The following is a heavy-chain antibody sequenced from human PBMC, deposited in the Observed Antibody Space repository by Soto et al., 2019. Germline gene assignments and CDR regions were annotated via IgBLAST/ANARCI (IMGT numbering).Heavy chain of an antibody. CDR1: GGSISSYY. J-gene: IGHJ6*02. CDR2: IYYSGST. Sequence: SSETLSLTCTVSGGSISSYYWSWIRQPPGKGLEWIGYIYYSGSTNYNPSLKSRVTISVDTSKNQFSLKLSSVTAADTAVYYCARDITVAGYYYGMDVWGQGTTVTVSS. D-gene: IGHD6-19*01. V-gene: IGHV4-59*01. CDR3: ARDITVAGYYYGMDV.